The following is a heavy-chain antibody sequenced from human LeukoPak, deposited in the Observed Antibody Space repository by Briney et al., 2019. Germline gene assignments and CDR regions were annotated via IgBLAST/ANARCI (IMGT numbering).Heavy chain of an antibody. CDR1: GFTFSTYW. J-gene: IGHJ3*01. D-gene: IGHD3-10*01. CDR2: INGDGSTT. CDR3: AKDPGADAFDF. V-gene: IGHV3-74*03. Sequence: PGGSLRLSCTASGFTFSTYWINWVRQSPGKGLVWVALINGDGSTTTHADSVKGRFTISRDNAKNTAYLQMNSLRAEDTAMYYCAKDPGADAFDFWGQGTMVTVSS.